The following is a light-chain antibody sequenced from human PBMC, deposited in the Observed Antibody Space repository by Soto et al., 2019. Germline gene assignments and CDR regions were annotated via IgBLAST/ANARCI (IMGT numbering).Light chain of an antibody. Sequence: ELVLTQSPATLSLSPGARVALSCWSSQSISIYLAWYQQKPGQAPRLLIYDASNRATGIPARFSVSGSGTDFTLTISSLGPDDGAVYDGQQRADWPITFGQGTRLEIK. V-gene: IGKV3-11*01. CDR3: QQRADWPIT. CDR1: QSISIY. J-gene: IGKJ5*01. CDR2: DAS.